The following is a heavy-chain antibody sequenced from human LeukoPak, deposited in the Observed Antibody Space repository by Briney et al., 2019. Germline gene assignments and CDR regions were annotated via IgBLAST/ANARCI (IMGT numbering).Heavy chain of an antibody. Sequence: SETLSLTCTVYGGSISGSTDYWGWIRQPPGKGLEWIESIYYSGSTYYNPSLKSRVTISVDTSKNQFSLKLSSVTAADTAVYYCASSSGFGAFDIWGQGTMVTVSS. CDR3: ASSSGFGAFDI. CDR2: IYYSGST. V-gene: IGHV4-39*07. J-gene: IGHJ3*02. CDR1: GGSISGSTDY. D-gene: IGHD6-19*01.